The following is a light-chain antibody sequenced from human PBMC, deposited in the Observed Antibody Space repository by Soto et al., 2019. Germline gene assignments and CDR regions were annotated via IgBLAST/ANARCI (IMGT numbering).Light chain of an antibody. CDR2: AAS. CDR1: QGISSF. J-gene: IGKJ4*01. CDR3: QHLNTYPLT. Sequence: DIQLTQSPSFLSASVGDRVTITCRASQGISSFLAWYQQKPGKAPNLLISAASTLRTGFPSRFSGSGSGTEFTLTISSLQPEDFATYFFQHLNTYPLTFGGGTKVEI. V-gene: IGKV1-9*01.